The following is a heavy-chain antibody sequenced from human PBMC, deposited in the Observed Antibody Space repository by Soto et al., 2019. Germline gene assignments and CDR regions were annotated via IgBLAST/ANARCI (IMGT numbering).Heavy chain of an antibody. J-gene: IGHJ6*03. D-gene: IGHD2-8*01. CDR2: INAGNGNT. CDR1: GYTFTSYA. Sequence: QVPLVQSGAEVKKPGASVKVSCKASGYTFTSYAMHWVRQAPGQRLEWMGWINAGNGNTKYSQKFQGRVTITRDTSASTAYMELSSLRSEDTAVYYCARQMGYYYYYYMDVWGKGTTVTVSS. CDR3: ARQMGYYYYYYMDV. V-gene: IGHV1-3*01.